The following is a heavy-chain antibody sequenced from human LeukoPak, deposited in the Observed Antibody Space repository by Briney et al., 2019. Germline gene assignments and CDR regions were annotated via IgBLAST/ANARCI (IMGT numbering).Heavy chain of an antibody. Sequence: AGGSLRLSCAASGFTFSSYGMHWVRQAPGKGLEWVAVIWYDGSNKYYADSVKGRFTISRDISKNTLFLQMNSLRAEDTAVYYCATALGSNSRIDYWGQGTLVTVSS. D-gene: IGHD7-27*01. CDR2: IWYDGSNK. CDR3: ATALGSNSRIDY. J-gene: IGHJ4*02. V-gene: IGHV3-33*01. CDR1: GFTFSSYG.